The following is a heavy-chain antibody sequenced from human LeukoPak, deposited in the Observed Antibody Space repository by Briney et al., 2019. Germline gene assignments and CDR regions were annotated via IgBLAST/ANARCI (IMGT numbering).Heavy chain of an antibody. CDR3: ARDARAVAPASTCDY. J-gene: IGHJ4*02. CDR2: INPNSGGT. CDR1: GYTVTSYA. Sequence: SVKVSCKASGYTVTSYAMNWVGQAPGQGLEWMGWINPNSGGTNYAQKFQGRVTMTRDTSISTAYMELSRLRSDDTAVYYCARDARAVAPASTCDYWGQGTLVSVSS. V-gene: IGHV1-2*02. D-gene: IGHD6-19*01.